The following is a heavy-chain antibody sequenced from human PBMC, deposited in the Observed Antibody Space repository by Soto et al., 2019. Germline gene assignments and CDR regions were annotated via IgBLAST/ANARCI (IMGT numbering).Heavy chain of an antibody. CDR1: GFTFGDYA. CDR2: IRSKAYGGTT. D-gene: IGHD3-10*01. Sequence: GGSLRLSCTASGFTFGDYAMSWFRQAPGKGLEWVGFIRSKAYGGTTEYAASVKGRFTISRDDSKSIAYLQMNSLKTEDTAVYYCTREYVLLWFGELRAPWGQGTLVTVSS. V-gene: IGHV3-49*03. CDR3: TREYVLLWFGELRAP. J-gene: IGHJ5*02.